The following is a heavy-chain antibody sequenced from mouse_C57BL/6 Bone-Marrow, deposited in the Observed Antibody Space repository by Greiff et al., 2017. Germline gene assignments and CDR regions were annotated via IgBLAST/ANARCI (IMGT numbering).Heavy chain of an antibody. CDR3: ARNGNGDWYFDV. CDR1: GYTFTDYY. D-gene: IGHD1-1*01. V-gene: IGHV1-19*01. CDR2: INPYNGGT. J-gene: IGHJ1*03. Sequence: EVQLQQSGPVLVKPGASVKMSCKASGYTFTDYYMNWVKQSHGKSLEWIGVINPYNGGTSYNQKFKGKATLTVDKSSSTAYMELNSLTSEDSAVYYSARNGNGDWYFDVWGTGTTVTVSS.